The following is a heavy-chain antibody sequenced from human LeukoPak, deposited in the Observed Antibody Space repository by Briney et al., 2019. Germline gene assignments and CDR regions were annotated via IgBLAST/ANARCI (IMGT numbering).Heavy chain of an antibody. CDR1: GGTFSGYY. CDR3: ARGRRMRGESSGWYVLDNLFDP. Sequence: SETLSLTCAASGGTFSGYYLSWVRQPPGKGLEWIGEINHSGSTYHDPSLKSRVTISIDKSKNPFYLKMSCVSAADTAVYYCARGRRMRGESSGWYVLDNLFDPWGRGSLVTVSS. CDR2: INHSGST. V-gene: IGHV4-34*01. J-gene: IGHJ5*02. D-gene: IGHD6-19*01.